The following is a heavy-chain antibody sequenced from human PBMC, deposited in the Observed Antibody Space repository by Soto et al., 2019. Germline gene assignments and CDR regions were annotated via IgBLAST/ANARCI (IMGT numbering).Heavy chain of an antibody. V-gene: IGHV1-46*01. D-gene: IGHD3-10*01. CDR1: GYTFTSYY. CDR3: ARILGDGGSGNYYYGMDV. CDR2: INPSGDTT. J-gene: IGHJ6*02. Sequence: ASVKVSCKASGYTFTSYYMHWVRQAPGQGLEWMGIINPSGDTTGYAQRFQGRVTMTKDTSTSTVYMELSSLRSEDTAVYYCARILGDGGSGNYYYGMDVWGQGTTVIVSS.